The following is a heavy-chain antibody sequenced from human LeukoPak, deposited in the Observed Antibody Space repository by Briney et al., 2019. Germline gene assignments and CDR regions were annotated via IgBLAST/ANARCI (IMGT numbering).Heavy chain of an antibody. V-gene: IGHV1-18*01. CDR3: ARGHRYSPDS. CDR2: ISAYNGNT. J-gene: IGHJ4*02. D-gene: IGHD1-1*01. CDR1: GYTFTNSG. Sequence: ASVKVSCKASGYTFTNSGITWVRQAPGQGLEWMGWISAYNGNTNYAQKLQGRVTMITDTSTSTAYMELRSLRSDDTAVYYCARGHRYSPDSWGQGTLVTVSS.